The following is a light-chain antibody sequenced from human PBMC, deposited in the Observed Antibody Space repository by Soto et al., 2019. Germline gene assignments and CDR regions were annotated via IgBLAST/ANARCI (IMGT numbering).Light chain of an antibody. CDR2: AAS. J-gene: IGKJ1*01. Sequence: DIQMTQSPSTLSGSVGDRVTITCRASQSISSYLNWYQQKPGKAPKLLIYAASSLQSGVPSRFSGSGSGTDFTLTISSLQPEDFATYDGQQSYSTPQTFGQGTKVDIK. V-gene: IGKV1-39*01. CDR3: QQSYSTPQT. CDR1: QSISSY.